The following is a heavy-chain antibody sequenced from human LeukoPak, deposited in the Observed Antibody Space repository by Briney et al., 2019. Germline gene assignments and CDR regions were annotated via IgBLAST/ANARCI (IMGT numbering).Heavy chain of an antibody. J-gene: IGHJ5*02. Sequence: SVKVSCKASGGTFSSYAISWVRQAPRQGLEWMGGIIPIFGTADYAQKFQGRVTITADESTSTAYMELSSLRSEDTAVYYCARDTSGSYYWFDPWGQGTLVTVSS. CDR3: ARDTSGSYYWFDP. V-gene: IGHV1-69*01. CDR2: IIPIFGTA. CDR1: GGTFSSYA. D-gene: IGHD1-26*01.